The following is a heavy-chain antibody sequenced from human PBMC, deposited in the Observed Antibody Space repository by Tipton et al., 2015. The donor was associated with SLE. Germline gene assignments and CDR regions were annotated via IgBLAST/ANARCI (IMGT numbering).Heavy chain of an antibody. J-gene: IGHJ3*02. D-gene: IGHD3-9*01. CDR1: GGSFSGYY. CDR3: ARERDAEYDILTGYTRTHAFDI. CDR2: INHSGST. V-gene: IGHV4-34*01. Sequence: TLSLTCAVYGGSFSGYYWSWIRQPPGKGLEWIGEINHSGSTNYNPSLKSRVTISVDTSKNQFSLKLSSVTAADTAVYYCARERDAEYDILTGYTRTHAFDIWGQVTMATVSS.